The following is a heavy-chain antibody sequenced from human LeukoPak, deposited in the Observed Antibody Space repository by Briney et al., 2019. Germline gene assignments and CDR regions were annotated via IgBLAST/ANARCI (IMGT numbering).Heavy chain of an antibody. J-gene: IGHJ5*02. CDR3: AREDLYYYGSGMVKWFDP. CDR2: INHSGST. Sequence: SETLSLTCAVYGGSFSGYYWSWLRQPPGKGLEWIVEINHSGSTNYNPSLKSRVTISVDTSKNQFSLKLSSVTAADTAVYYCAREDLYYYGSGMVKWFDPWGQGTLVTVSS. CDR1: GGSFSGYY. V-gene: IGHV4-34*01. D-gene: IGHD3-10*01.